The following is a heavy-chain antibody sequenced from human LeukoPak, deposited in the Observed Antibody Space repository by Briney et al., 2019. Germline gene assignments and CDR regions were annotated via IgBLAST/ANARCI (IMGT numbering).Heavy chain of an antibody. Sequence: PGGSLRLSCAASGFTFTYHAMNWVRQAPGKGLECVSGISGSGGNTYYADSVKGRFTISRDNSKNTLHLQMNNLRAEDTALYYCAKGRYSGYGYFDYWGRGTLVTVSS. CDR2: ISGSGGNT. CDR3: AKGRYSGYGYFDY. V-gene: IGHV3-23*01. D-gene: IGHD5-12*01. J-gene: IGHJ4*02. CDR1: GFTFTYHA.